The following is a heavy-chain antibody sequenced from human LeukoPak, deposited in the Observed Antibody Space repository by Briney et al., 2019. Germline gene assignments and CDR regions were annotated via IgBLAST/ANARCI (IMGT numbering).Heavy chain of an antibody. V-gene: IGHV4-39*01. Sequence: SETLSLTCTVSGGSISSSSYYWGWIRQPPGKGLEWIGSIYYSGSTYYNPSLKSRVTISVDTSKNQFSLKLSSVTAADTAVYYCARHPGYSSSWYRDHYYMDVWGKGTTVTVSS. CDR3: ARHPGYSSSWYRDHYYMDV. D-gene: IGHD6-13*01. CDR1: GGSISSSSYY. J-gene: IGHJ6*03. CDR2: IYYSGST.